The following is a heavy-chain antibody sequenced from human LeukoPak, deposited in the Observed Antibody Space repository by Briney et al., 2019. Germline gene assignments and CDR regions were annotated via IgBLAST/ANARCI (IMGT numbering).Heavy chain of an antibody. CDR1: GGSISSYY. V-gene: IGHV4-59*01. CDR2: IYYSGST. CDR3: ARSPGDFWSGSYYYYYMDV. D-gene: IGHD3-3*01. Sequence: SETLSLTCTVSGGSISSYYWSWIRQPPGKGLEWIGYIYYSGSTNYNPSLKSRVTISVDTSKNQFSLKLSSVTAADTAVYYCARSPGDFWSGSYYYYYMDVWGKETTVTVSS. J-gene: IGHJ6*03.